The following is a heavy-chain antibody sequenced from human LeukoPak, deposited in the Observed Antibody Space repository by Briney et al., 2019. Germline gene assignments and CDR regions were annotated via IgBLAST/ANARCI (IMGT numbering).Heavy chain of an antibody. V-gene: IGHV3-74*01. J-gene: IGHJ4*02. CDR2: INSDGRST. CDR3: ARVRYSYDSSGIDY. Sequence: GGSLRLSCAASGFTFSSYWMHWVRQAPGKGLVWVSRINSDGRSTSYADSVKGRFTISRDNAKNTLHLQMNSLRAEDTAVYYCARVRYSYDSSGIDYWGQGTLVTVSS. CDR1: GFTFSSYW. D-gene: IGHD3-22*01.